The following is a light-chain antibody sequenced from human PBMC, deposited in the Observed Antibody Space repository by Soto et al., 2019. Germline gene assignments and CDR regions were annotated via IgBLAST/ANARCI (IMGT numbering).Light chain of an antibody. V-gene: IGKV3-15*01. CDR2: GAS. CDR1: QSVSSN. Sequence: EIVMTQSPATLSVSPGERATLSCRSSQSVSSNLAWYQKKPGQAPRLIIYGASTRATGIPARFSGSGSGTELTLTISSLQSEDFAVYYCQQYNNWPPWTFGQGTKVDIK. CDR3: QQYNNWPPWT. J-gene: IGKJ1*01.